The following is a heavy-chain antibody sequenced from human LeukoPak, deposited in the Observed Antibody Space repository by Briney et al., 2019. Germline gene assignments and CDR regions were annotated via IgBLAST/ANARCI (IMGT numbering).Heavy chain of an antibody. D-gene: IGHD2-15*01. CDR1: GFTFSRYE. V-gene: IGHV3-23*01. CDR3: AKERVGDIVVVVAATRPYYYYYMDV. CDR2: ISGSGGST. Sequence: GGSLRLSCAASGFTFSRYEMNWVRQAPGKGLEWVSAISGSGGSTYYADSVKGRFTISRDNSKNTLYLQMNSLRAEDTAVYYCAKERVGDIVVVVAATRPYYYYYMDVWGKGTTVTISS. J-gene: IGHJ6*03.